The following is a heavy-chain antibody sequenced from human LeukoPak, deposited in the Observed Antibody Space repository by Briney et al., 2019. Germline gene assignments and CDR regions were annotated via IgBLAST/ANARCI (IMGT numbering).Heavy chain of an antibody. CDR1: GYTFTSYY. CDR3: ARVGGYYDSSGYSDY. J-gene: IGHJ4*02. Sequence: ASVTVSRKASGYTFTSYYMHWVRQAPGQGLEWMGIINPSGGSTSYAQKFQGRVTMTRDTSTSTVYMELSSLRSEDTAVYYCARVGGYYDSSGYSDYWGQGTLVTVSS. CDR2: INPSGGST. V-gene: IGHV1-46*01. D-gene: IGHD3-22*01.